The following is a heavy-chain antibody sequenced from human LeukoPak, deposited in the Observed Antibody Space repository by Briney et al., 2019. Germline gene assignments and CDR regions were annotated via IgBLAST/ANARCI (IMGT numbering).Heavy chain of an antibody. V-gene: IGHV4-30-2*01. J-gene: IGHJ4*02. CDR1: GGSISSGGYY. Sequence: SETLSLTCTVSGGSISSGGYYWSWIRQPPGKGLEWIGYIYHNGSTYYNPSLKGRVTISIDKSKTQFSLQLTSVTAADTALYFCARASHYSTSSGFVYWGQGSLVTVSS. CDR2: IYHNGST. D-gene: IGHD6-6*01. CDR3: ARASHYSTSSGFVY.